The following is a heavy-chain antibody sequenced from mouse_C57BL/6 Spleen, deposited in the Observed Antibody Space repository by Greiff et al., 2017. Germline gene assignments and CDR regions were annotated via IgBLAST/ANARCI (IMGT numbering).Heavy chain of an antibody. CDR1: GFTFSSYG. CDR2: ISSGGSYT. J-gene: IGHJ1*03. V-gene: IGHV5-6*01. Sequence: EVHLVESGGDLVKPGGSLKLSCAASGFTFSSYGMSWVRQTPDKRLEWVATISSGGSYTYYPDSVKGRFTISRDNAKNTLYLQMSSLKSEDTAMYYCARLGVYYGSSYWYFDVWGTGTTVTVSS. CDR3: ARLGVYYGSSYWYFDV. D-gene: IGHD1-1*01.